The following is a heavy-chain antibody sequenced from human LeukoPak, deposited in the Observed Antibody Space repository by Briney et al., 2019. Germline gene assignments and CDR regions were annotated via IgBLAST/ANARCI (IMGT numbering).Heavy chain of an antibody. CDR3: ARVKALWFRESRFDY. J-gene: IGHJ4*02. D-gene: IGHD3-10*01. CDR2: INHSGST. Sequence: PSETLSLTCAVYGGSFSGYYWSWIRQPPGKGLEWIGEINHSGSTNYNPSLKSRVTISVDTSKNQFSLKLSSVTAADTAVYYCARVKALWFRESRFDYWGQGTLVTVSS. V-gene: IGHV4-34*01. CDR1: GGSFSGYY.